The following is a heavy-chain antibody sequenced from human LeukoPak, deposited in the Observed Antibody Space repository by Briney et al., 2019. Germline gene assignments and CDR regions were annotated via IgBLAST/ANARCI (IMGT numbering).Heavy chain of an antibody. CDR2: IYTSGST. V-gene: IGHV4-4*07. D-gene: IGHD1-26*01. Sequence: RASETLSLTCTVSGGSISSYYWSWIRQPAGKGLEWIGRIYTSGSTNYNPSLKSRVTMSVDTSKSQFSLKLSSVTAADTAVYYCATDLWSGRGAFDIWGQGTMVTVSS. J-gene: IGHJ3*02. CDR3: ATDLWSGRGAFDI. CDR1: GGSISSYY.